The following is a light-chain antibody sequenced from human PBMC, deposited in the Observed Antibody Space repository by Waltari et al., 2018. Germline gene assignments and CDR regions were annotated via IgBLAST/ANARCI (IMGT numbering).Light chain of an antibody. CDR1: TGAVTSSHY. J-gene: IGLJ2*01. CDR2: DTS. CDR3: LLSYSGGREV. V-gene: IGLV7-46*01. Sequence: QAVVTQEPSLTVSPGGTVTLTCGSSTGAVTSSHYPYWFQQKPGQAPRTLIYDTSDKHSWTPARFSGSLLGGKAALTLSGAQPEDEAEYYCLLSYSGGREVFGGGTKLTVL.